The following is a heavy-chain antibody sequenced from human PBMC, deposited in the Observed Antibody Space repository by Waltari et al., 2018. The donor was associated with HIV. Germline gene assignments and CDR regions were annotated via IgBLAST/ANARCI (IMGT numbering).Heavy chain of an antibody. D-gene: IGHD4-4*01. Sequence: EVQLVQSGAEVKKPGESLKISCKGSGYSFTSYWIGWVRQMPGKGLEWMGIIYPGDSDTRYSPSFQGQVTISADKSISTAYLQWSSLKASDTAMYYCARLVPMTTVTTNWFDPWGQGTLVTVSS. J-gene: IGHJ5*02. V-gene: IGHV5-51*01. CDR1: GYSFTSYW. CDR3: ARLVPMTTVTTNWFDP. CDR2: IYPGDSDT.